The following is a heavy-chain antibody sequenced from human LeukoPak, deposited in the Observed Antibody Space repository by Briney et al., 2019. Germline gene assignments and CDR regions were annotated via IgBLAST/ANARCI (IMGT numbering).Heavy chain of an antibody. J-gene: IGHJ4*02. CDR3: ARGPWIQLWLLGVDY. CDR2: MNPNSGNT. D-gene: IGHD5-18*01. Sequence: ASVKVSCKASGYTFISYDINWVRQATGQGLEWMGWMNPNSGNTGYAQKFQGRVTMTRNTSISTAYMELSSLRSEDTAVYYCARGPWIQLWLLGVDYWGQGTLVTVSS. CDR1: GYTFISYD. V-gene: IGHV1-8*01.